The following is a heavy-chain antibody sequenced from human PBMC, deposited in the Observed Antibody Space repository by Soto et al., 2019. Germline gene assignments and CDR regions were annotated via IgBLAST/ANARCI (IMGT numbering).Heavy chain of an antibody. J-gene: IGHJ6*02. CDR3: ARKGDGYYYYYGMDV. D-gene: IGHD3-10*01. CDR2: IYPGDSDT. V-gene: IGHV5-51*01. CDR1: GYSFTSYW. Sequence: GESLKISCKGSGYSFTSYWIGWVRQMPGKGLEWMGIIYPGDSDTRYSPSFQGQVTISADKSISTAYLQWSSLKASDTAMYYCARKGDGYYYYYGMDVWGQGTTVTVSS.